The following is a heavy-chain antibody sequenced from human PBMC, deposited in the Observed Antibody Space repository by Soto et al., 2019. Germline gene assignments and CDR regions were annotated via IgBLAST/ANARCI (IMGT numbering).Heavy chain of an antibody. J-gene: IGHJ4*02. CDR2: ISGSGGST. V-gene: IGHV3-23*01. D-gene: IGHD4-17*01. Sequence: GGSLRLSCAASGFTFSSYAMSWVRQAPGKGLEWVSAISGSGGSTYYADSVKGRFTISRDNSKNTLYLQMNSLRAEDTAVYYCAKVGVVGGDYAEGDFDYWGQGTLVTVSS. CDR1: GFTFSSYA. CDR3: AKVGVVGGDYAEGDFDY.